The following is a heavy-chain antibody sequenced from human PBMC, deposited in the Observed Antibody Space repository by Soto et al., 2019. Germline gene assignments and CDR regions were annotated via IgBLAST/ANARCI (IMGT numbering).Heavy chain of an antibody. CDR1: GGSISSGDYY. D-gene: IGHD3-22*01. CDR3: ARSQYYDSSLPDP. V-gene: IGHV4-30-4*01. CDR2: IYYSGST. J-gene: IGHJ5*02. Sequence: TLSLTCTVSGGSISSGDYYWSWIRQPPGKGLEWIGYIYYSGSTYYNPSLKSRVTISVDTSKNQFSLKLSSVTAADTAVYYCARSQYYDSSLPDPWGQGTLVTVSS.